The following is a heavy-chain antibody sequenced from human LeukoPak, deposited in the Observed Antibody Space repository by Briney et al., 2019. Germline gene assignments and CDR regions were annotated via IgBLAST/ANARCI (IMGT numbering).Heavy chain of an antibody. CDR2: IKQDGSEK. CDR1: GFTFSSYW. J-gene: IGHJ5*02. D-gene: IGHD3-9*01. Sequence: PGGSLRLSCAASGFTFSSYWMSWVRQAPGKGLEWVANIKQDGSEKYYVDSVKGRFTISRDNAKNSLYLQMNSLRAEDTAVYYCARDAHRCYDILTGYYWSCGQGTLVTVSS. CDR3: ARDAHRCYDILTGYYWS. V-gene: IGHV3-7*01.